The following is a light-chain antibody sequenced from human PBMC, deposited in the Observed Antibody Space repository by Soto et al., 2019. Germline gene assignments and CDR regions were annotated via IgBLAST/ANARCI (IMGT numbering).Light chain of an antibody. Sequence: DIQMTQSPSSLSACVGDRVTITCRASQSISSYLNWYQQKPGKAPKLLIYDASSLESGVPSRFSGSGSGTEFTLTISSLQPDDFATYYCQQYNSYTWTFGQGTKVDNK. CDR2: DAS. J-gene: IGKJ1*01. V-gene: IGKV1-5*01. CDR1: QSISSY. CDR3: QQYNSYTWT.